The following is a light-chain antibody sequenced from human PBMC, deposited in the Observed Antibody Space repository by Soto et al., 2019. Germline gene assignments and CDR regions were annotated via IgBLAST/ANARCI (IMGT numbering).Light chain of an antibody. J-gene: IGKJ1*01. Sequence: EIVLTQSPGTLSLSPGERATLSCWASQSVSSSYLAWYQQKPGQAPRLLIYGASSRATGIPDRLSGSGSGTDFTLTISRLEPEDFAVYYCQQYGSSPRTFGQGTKVDIK. V-gene: IGKV3-20*01. CDR1: QSVSSSY. CDR2: GAS. CDR3: QQYGSSPRT.